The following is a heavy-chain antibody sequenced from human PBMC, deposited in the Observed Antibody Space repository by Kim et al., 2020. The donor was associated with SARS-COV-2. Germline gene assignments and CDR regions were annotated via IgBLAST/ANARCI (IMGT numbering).Heavy chain of an antibody. CDR2: ITNTGDRT. J-gene: IGHJ4*02. CDR1: GFTFSNSA. CDR3: TKGWAS. Sequence: GGSLRLSCAASGFTFSNSAMSWVRQAPGKGPEWVSEITNTGDRTNYADSVRGRLTISRDNSKNTLYLQMNSLRVEDTAKYYCTKGWASWGQGTLATVSS. V-gene: IGHV3-23*01. D-gene: IGHD6-13*01.